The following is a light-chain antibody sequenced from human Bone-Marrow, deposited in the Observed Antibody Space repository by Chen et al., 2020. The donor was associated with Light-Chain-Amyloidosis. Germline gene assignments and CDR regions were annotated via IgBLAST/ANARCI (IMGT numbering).Light chain of an antibody. CDR3: QSADSSGTYEVI. CDR2: RDT. J-gene: IGLJ2*01. V-gene: IGLV3-25*03. Sequence: SYELTQPPTVSVSPGQTARITCSGDDLPTKYAYWYQQKPGQAPVLVIHRDTERPPGIPERFTGSSSGTTATLTSSGVEAEDEADYHCQSADSSGTYEVIFGGGTKLTVL. CDR1: DLPTKY.